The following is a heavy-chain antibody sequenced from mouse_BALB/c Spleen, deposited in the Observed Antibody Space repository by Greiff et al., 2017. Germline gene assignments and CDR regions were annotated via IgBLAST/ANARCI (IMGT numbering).Heavy chain of an antibody. Sequence: DVMLVESGGGLVQPKGSLKLSCAASGFTFNTYAMHWVCQAPGKGLEWVARIRSKSNNYATYYADSVKDRFSISRDDSQSMLYLQMNNLKTEDTAMYYCVREYYYGTLDYWGQGTTLTVSS. V-gene: IGHV10-3*03. CDR3: VREYYYGTLDY. CDR1: GFTFNTYA. CDR2: IRSKSNNYAT. D-gene: IGHD1-1*01. J-gene: IGHJ2*01.